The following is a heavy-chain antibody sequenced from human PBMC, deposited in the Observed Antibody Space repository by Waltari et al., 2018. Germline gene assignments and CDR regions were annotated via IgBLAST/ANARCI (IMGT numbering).Heavy chain of an antibody. CDR3: ARAMDHAFDI. J-gene: IGHJ3*02. Sequence: TFSSYEMNWVRQAPGKGLEWVSYISSSGSTIYYADSVKGRFTISRDNAKNSLYLQMNSLRAEDTAVYYCARAMDHAFDIWGQGTMVTVSS. CDR1: TFSSYE. V-gene: IGHV3-48*03. CDR2: ISSSGSTI. D-gene: IGHD3-10*01.